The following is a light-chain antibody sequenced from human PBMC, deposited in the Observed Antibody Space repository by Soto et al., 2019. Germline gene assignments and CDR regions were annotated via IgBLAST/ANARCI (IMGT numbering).Light chain of an antibody. J-gene: IGKJ1*01. CDR3: QKYDSAPRM. CDR1: QGINNY. Sequence: DIRMTQSPSSLSASVGDSVTITCRASQGINNYLAWYQQKPGKVPVLLIYSASTLKPGIPSRFSGSGTGTDFTLTISSLQPQDFATYYCQKYDSAPRMFGQGTKVVIK. V-gene: IGKV1-27*01. CDR2: SAS.